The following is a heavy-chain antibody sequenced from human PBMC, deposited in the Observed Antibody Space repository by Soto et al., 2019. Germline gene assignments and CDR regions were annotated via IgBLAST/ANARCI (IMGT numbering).Heavy chain of an antibody. CDR1: GGTFSSYA. Sequence: SVKVSCKASGGTFSSYAISWVRQAPGQGLEWMGGIIPIFGTANYAQKFQGRVTITADESTSTAYMELSSLRSEDTAVYYCARAYYYDSSGYSAFDYWGQGTLVTVSS. J-gene: IGHJ4*02. CDR2: IIPIFGTA. V-gene: IGHV1-69*13. CDR3: ARAYYYDSSGYSAFDY. D-gene: IGHD3-22*01.